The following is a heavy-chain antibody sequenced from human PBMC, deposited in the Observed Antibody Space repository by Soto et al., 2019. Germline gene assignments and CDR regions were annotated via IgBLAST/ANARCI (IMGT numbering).Heavy chain of an antibody. Sequence: GGSLRLSCAGSGFTFSSYAMSWVRQAPGKGLEWVSRIKSDGSSTSYADSVKGRFTISRDNAKNTLYLQMNSLRAEDTAVYYCARDQVDYDSSGSIDYWGQGTLVTVSS. CDR1: GFTFSSYA. CDR3: ARDQVDYDSSGSIDY. J-gene: IGHJ4*02. CDR2: IKSDGSST. V-gene: IGHV3-74*01. D-gene: IGHD3-22*01.